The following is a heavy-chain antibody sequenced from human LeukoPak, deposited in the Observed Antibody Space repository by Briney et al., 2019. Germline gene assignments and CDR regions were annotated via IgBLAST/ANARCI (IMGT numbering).Heavy chain of an antibody. CDR3: ARDVFSGSYYQS. Sequence: PSETLSLTCTVSGGSISSYYWSWIRQPPGKGLEWIGYISYSGSTNYNPSLKSRVTISVDTSKNQFSLKLSSVTAADTAVYYCARDVFSGSYYQSWGQGTLVTVSS. D-gene: IGHD1-26*01. V-gene: IGHV4-59*01. J-gene: IGHJ4*02. CDR1: GGSISSYY. CDR2: ISYSGST.